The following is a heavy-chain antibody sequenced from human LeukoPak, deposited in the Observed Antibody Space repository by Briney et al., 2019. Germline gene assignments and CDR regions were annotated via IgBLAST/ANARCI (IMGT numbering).Heavy chain of an antibody. V-gene: IGHV1-3*01. CDR3: ARVAAAGTIWFDP. D-gene: IGHD6-13*01. J-gene: IGHJ5*02. CDR1: GYTFTSYA. Sequence: VASVKVSCKASGYTFTSYAMHWVRQASGQRLEWMGWINAGNGNTKYLQKFQGRVTITRDTSASTAYMELSSLRSEDTAVYYCARVAAAGTIWFDPWGQGTLVTVSS. CDR2: INAGNGNT.